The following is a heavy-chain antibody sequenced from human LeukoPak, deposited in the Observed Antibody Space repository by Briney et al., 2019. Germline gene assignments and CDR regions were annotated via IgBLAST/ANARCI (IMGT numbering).Heavy chain of an antibody. Sequence: GASVKVSCKASGYTFTSYGISWVRQAPGQGLEWMGWISAYNGNTNYAQKLQGRVTMTTDTSTSTAYMELRSLRSDDTAVYYCARDQYSSGWYTLELPFGYMDVWGKGTAVTISS. J-gene: IGHJ6*03. CDR3: ARDQYSSGWYTLELPFGYMDV. CDR1: GYTFTSYG. D-gene: IGHD6-19*01. V-gene: IGHV1-18*01. CDR2: ISAYNGNT.